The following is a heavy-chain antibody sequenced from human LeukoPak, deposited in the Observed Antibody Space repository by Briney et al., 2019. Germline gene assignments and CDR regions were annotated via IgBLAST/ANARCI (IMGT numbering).Heavy chain of an antibody. Sequence: SETLSLTCTVSGGSISSYYWSWIRQPPGKGLEWIGYIYYSGTTDYNPSLKSRVTISVDTSNNQFSLKVSSVTAADTAVYYCARSSGAYRSFDYWGQASLVPVSS. V-gene: IGHV4-59*01. CDR2: IYYSGTT. CDR1: GGSISSYY. J-gene: IGHJ4*02. D-gene: IGHD1-26*01. CDR3: ARSSGAYRSFDY.